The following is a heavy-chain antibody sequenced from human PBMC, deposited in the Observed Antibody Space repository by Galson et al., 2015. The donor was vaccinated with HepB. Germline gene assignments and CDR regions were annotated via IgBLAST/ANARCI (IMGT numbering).Heavy chain of an antibody. D-gene: IGHD3-10*01. Sequence: SLRLSCAVSGFIFSNYAMYWVRQAPGKGLEWVSSISSSSSYIYYADSVKGRFTISRDNAKNSLYLQMNSLRAEDTAVYYCARGVEETAILWFGELQYNWFDPWGQGTLVTVSS. CDR3: ARGVEETAILWFGELQYNWFDP. V-gene: IGHV3-21*01. J-gene: IGHJ5*02. CDR2: ISSSSSYI. CDR1: GFIFSNYA.